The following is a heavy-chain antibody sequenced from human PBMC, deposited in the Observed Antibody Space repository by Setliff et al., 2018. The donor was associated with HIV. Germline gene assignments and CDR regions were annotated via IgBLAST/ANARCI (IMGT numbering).Heavy chain of an antibody. CDR3: AKVGGDGRYYYYHMDV. Sequence: PGESLRLSCVASGFRFGDYPMHWVRQAPGKGLEWLSLITWDGNKIFYADSVRGRFRISRDNRRNSLFLQMDSLRFEDTATYYCAKVGGDGRYYYYHMDVWGKGTTVTVSS. CDR2: ITWDGNKI. J-gene: IGHJ6*04. D-gene: IGHD3-10*01. V-gene: IGHV3-43*01. CDR1: GFRFGDYP.